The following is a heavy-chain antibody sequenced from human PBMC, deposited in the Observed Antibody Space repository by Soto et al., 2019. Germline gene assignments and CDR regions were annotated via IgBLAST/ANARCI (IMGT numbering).Heavy chain of an antibody. CDR1: GFTFSSYS. Sequence: GGSLRLSCAASGFTFSSYSMNWVRQAPGKGLEWVSSISSSSSYIYYEDSVTGRFTISRDNAKNSLYLQMNSLRAEATAVYYCARAYYDFWSGYYGVPDYWGQGTLVTVSS. CDR2: ISSSSSYI. J-gene: IGHJ4*02. D-gene: IGHD3-3*01. V-gene: IGHV3-21*01. CDR3: ARAYYDFWSGYYGVPDY.